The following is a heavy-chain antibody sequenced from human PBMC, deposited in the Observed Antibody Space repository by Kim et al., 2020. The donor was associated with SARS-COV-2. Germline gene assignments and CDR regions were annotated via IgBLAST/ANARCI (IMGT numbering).Heavy chain of an antibody. CDR1: GITLSDYG. CDR3: AKGACTGANCYKDFYYYAMDV. Sequence: GGSLRLSCAASGITLSDYGMHWVRQAPGKGLEWVAFISYEGKKEYYAESVKGRFTISKDYSQNTLNLQMNSLRLEDTALYYCAKGACTGANCYKDFYYYAMDVWGQGTTVTVSS. V-gene: IGHV3-30*18. J-gene: IGHJ6*02. D-gene: IGHD2-8*02. CDR2: ISYEGKKE.